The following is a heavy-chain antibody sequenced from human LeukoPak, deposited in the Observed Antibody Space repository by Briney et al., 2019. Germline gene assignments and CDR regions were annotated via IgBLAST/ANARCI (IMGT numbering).Heavy chain of an antibody. CDR1: GFTLKNYW. CDR2: INQDGSEK. J-gene: IGHJ6*03. Sequence: GGSLRLSCGASGFTLKNYWMSWVRQAPGKGLEWVANINQDGSEKYYVDSVKGRLTISSDNAKSSLYLQMNSLRAEDTAVYYCARDQGFSYYYYYMDVWGKGTTVTVSS. D-gene: IGHD3-3*01. V-gene: IGHV3-7*01. CDR3: ARDQGFSYYYYYMDV.